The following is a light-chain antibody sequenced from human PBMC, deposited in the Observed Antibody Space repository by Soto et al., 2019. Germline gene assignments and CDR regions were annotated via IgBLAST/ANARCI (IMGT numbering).Light chain of an antibody. CDR1: QSVSSCY. Sequence: EIVLTQAPGTLSLSPWERATLSSRAIQSVSSCYLAWYKQKPGQAPRLLIYGESRRATGIHARSSGGGSGTEFNLTLSSLKSEDFVVYYCQKYNSSHQITFGQGTRLEI. V-gene: IGKV3-20*01. CDR3: QKYNSSHQIT. CDR2: GES. J-gene: IGKJ5*01.